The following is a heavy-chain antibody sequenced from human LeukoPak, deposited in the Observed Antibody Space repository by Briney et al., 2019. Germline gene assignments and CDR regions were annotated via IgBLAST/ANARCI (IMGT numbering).Heavy chain of an antibody. CDR1: GGTFSSYA. Sequence: SVKVSCKASGGTFSSYAISWVRQAPGQGLEWMGGIIPIFGTANYAQKFQGSVTITTDESTSTAYMELSSLRSEDTAVYYCARGWVVTENDAFDIWGQGTMVTVSS. CDR3: ARGWVVTENDAFDI. D-gene: IGHD2-21*02. CDR2: IIPIFGTA. V-gene: IGHV1-69*05. J-gene: IGHJ3*02.